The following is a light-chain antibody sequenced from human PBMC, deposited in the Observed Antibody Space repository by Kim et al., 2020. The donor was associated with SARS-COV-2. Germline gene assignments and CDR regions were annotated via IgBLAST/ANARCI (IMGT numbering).Light chain of an antibody. CDR2: GAS. CDR3: QQYGSSPWT. CDR1: QSVSSSY. Sequence: SPGERATLSCRASQSVSSSYLAWYQQKPGQAPRLLIYGASSRATGIPDRFSGSGSGTDFTLTSSRLEPEDFAVYYCQQYGSSPWTVGQGTKVDIK. J-gene: IGKJ1*01. V-gene: IGKV3-20*01.